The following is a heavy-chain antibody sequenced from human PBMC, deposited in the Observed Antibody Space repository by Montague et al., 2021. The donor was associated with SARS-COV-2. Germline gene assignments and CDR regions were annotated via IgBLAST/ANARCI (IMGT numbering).Heavy chain of an antibody. CDR1: GGSFSDYY. CDR3: ARGQVTIFGILIMLPAAGALDS. J-gene: IGHJ3*02. V-gene: IGHV4-34*01. CDR2: ATLRASA. D-gene: IGHD3-3*01. Sequence: SETLSLTCSVYGGSFSDYYWTWIRQPPGKGLEWIGEATLRASANYNPSLKSRVSISVDTSKNQLSLKLNSVSAADTAVYYCARGQVTIFGILIMLPAAGALDSWSQGTKVTVSS.